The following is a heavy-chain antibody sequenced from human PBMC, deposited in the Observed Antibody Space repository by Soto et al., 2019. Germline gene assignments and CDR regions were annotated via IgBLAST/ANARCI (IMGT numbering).Heavy chain of an antibody. CDR2: ISAYNGNT. Sequence: ASVKFSCKASGYTFTSYGISWVRQAPGQGLEWMGWISAYNGNTNYAQKLQGRVTMTTDTSTSTAYMELRSLRSDDTAVYYCARDGSRYDILTGNNGIDPWGQGTQVTVSS. J-gene: IGHJ5*02. V-gene: IGHV1-18*01. CDR3: ARDGSRYDILTGNNGIDP. D-gene: IGHD3-9*01. CDR1: GYTFTSYG.